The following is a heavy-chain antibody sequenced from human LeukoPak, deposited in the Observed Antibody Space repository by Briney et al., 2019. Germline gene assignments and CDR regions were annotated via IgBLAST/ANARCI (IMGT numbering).Heavy chain of an antibody. CDR2: INPNSGGT. Sequence: GASVKVSCKASGYTFTGYYMYWVRQAPGQGLEWMGWINPNSGGTNYAQKFQGRVTMTRDTSISTAYMELSRLRSDDTAVYYCARDLFQEQQLGVYHYYYYMDVWGKGTTVTVSS. D-gene: IGHD6-13*01. V-gene: IGHV1-2*02. J-gene: IGHJ6*03. CDR3: ARDLFQEQQLGVYHYYYYMDV. CDR1: GYTFTGYY.